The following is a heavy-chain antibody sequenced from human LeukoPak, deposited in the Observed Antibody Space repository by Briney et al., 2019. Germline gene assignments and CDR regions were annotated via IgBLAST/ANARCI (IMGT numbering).Heavy chain of an antibody. J-gene: IGHJ4*02. CDR1: GFTFSNYW. D-gene: IGHD5-24*01. Sequence: PGGSLRLSCAASGFTFSNYWMHWVRQAPGKGLVWVSRINSDGSTTTYADSVKGRFTISRDNAKNTLYLQMNSLRAEDTAVYYCARSRVEMATSLLDCWGQGTLVTVSS. CDR2: INSDGSTT. CDR3: ARSRVEMATSLLDC. V-gene: IGHV3-74*01.